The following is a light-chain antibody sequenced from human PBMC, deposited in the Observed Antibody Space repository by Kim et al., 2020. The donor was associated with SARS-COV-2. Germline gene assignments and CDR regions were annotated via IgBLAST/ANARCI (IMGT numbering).Light chain of an antibody. Sequence: SPGERATRSCRASQTINNKLVWYQQKPGQAPRIRNYDATTRATGVPARVIGSGYETDFTLTISSLQSEDFAIYYCQQSNDWPPLTFGQGTKVDIK. CDR1: QTINNK. CDR3: QQSNDWPPLT. V-gene: IGKV3-15*01. J-gene: IGKJ1*01. CDR2: DAT.